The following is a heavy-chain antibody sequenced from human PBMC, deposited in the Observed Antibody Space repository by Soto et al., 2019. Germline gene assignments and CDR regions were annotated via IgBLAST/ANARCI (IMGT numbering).Heavy chain of an antibody. CDR1: GGSISSSSYY. V-gene: IGHV4-39*01. CDR3: ARHKYHSIGPSAL. D-gene: IGHD3-22*01. CDR2: IYYSESP. J-gene: IGHJ4*02. Sequence: SETLSLTCTVSGGSISSSSYYWGWIRQPPGKGLEWIGSIYYSESPYYNPSLKCRVTISVDTSKNQFYLKQSSVTAAVTGVYYCARHKYHSIGPSALWGQRTLVTVSA.